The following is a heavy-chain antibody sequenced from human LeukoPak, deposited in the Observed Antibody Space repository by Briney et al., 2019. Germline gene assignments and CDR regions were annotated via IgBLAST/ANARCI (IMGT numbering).Heavy chain of an antibody. CDR2: IYSGGST. Sequence: GGSLRLSCVASGFTVSTNYINWVRQAPGKGLEWVSVIYSGGSTNFADSVKGRFTISRDNSKNTLYLQMNSLRAEDTAVCYCARGGTYAVYYFGMDVWGQGTTVTVSS. V-gene: IGHV3-66*01. CDR1: GFTVSTNY. D-gene: IGHD2-8*01. J-gene: IGHJ6*02. CDR3: ARGGTYAVYYFGMDV.